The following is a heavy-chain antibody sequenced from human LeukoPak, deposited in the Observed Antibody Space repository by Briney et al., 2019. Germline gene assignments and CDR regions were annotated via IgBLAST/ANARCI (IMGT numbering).Heavy chain of an antibody. D-gene: IGHD1-20*01. CDR1: GGSFSGYY. CDR2: INHSGST. J-gene: IGHJ4*02. CDR3: ARGPITGTL. Sequence: SETLSLTCALYGGSFSGYYWSWIRQPPGKGLEWIGEINHSGSTNYNPSLKSRVTISVDTSKNQFSLKLSSVTAADTAVYYCARGPITGTLWGQGTLVTVSS. V-gene: IGHV4-34*01.